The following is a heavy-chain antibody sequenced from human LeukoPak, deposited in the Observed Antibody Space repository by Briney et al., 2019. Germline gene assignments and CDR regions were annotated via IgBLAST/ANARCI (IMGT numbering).Heavy chain of an antibody. CDR3: ARSGGAIFGVVTNFDP. Sequence: SDTLSLTCTVSGRSIRCYYWIWLRQPPGKGLAXXXXIYYSGSTNYNHSLKSRVTISVDTSKNQFSLKLSSVTAADTAVYYCARSGGAIFGVVTNFDPWGQGTLVTVSS. CDR2: IYYSGST. CDR1: GRSIRCYY. V-gene: IGHV4-59*07. J-gene: IGHJ5*02. D-gene: IGHD3-3*01.